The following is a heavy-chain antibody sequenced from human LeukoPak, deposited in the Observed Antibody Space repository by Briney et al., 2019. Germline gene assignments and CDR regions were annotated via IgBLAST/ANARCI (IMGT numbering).Heavy chain of an antibody. CDR2: IYYSGST. Sequence: SETLSLTCTVSGGSISSSSYYWGWIRQPPGKGLEWIGSIYYSGSTYYNPSLKSRVTISVDTSKNQFSLKLSSVTAADTAVYYCASPGSLGSYRYIHYWGQGTLVTVSS. V-gene: IGHV4-39*07. CDR1: GGSISSSSYY. CDR3: ASPGSLGSYRYIHY. D-gene: IGHD3-16*02. J-gene: IGHJ4*02.